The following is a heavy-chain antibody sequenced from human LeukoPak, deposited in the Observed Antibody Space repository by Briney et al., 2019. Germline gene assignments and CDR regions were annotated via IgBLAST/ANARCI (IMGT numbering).Heavy chain of an antibody. J-gene: IGHJ2*01. D-gene: IGHD3-9*01. CDR3: ARDPSPYYDILTGPL. CDR1: GGSISGYY. V-gene: IGHV4-59*13. CDR2: IYSSGTT. Sequence: PSETLSLTCTVSGGSISGYYWSWIRQPPGKGLEWVGYIYSSGTTNYNASLKSRVTISVDTSKNQFSLKLSSVTAADTAVYYCARDPSPYYDILTGPLWGRGTLVTVSS.